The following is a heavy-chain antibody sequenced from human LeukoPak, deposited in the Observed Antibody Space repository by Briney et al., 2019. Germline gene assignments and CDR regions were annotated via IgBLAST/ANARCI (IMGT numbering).Heavy chain of an antibody. CDR3: AARIAAAGTRAYYFDY. CDR1: GGTFSSYA. CDR2: IIPIFGTA. D-gene: IGHD6-13*01. J-gene: IGHJ4*02. Sequence: ASVKVSCKASGGTFSSYAISWVRQAPGQGLEWMGGIIPIFGTANYAQKFQGRVTITADESTSTAYMELSSLRSEDTAVYYCAARIAAAGTRAYYFDYWGQGTLVTVSS. V-gene: IGHV1-69*01.